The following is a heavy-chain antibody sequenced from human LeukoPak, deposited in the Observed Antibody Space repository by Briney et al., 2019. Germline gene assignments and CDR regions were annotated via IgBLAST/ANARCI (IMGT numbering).Heavy chain of an antibody. CDR3: AKLPGGSGSYFDYYYGMDV. Sequence: GGSLRLSCAASGFTFSSYGMHWVRQAPGKGLEWVAVISYDGSNKYYADSVKGRFTISSDNSKNTLYLQMNSLRAEDTAVYYCAKLPGGSGSYFDYYYGMDVWGKGTTVTVSS. V-gene: IGHV3-30*18. CDR2: ISYDGSNK. CDR1: GFTFSSYG. J-gene: IGHJ6*04. D-gene: IGHD3-10*01.